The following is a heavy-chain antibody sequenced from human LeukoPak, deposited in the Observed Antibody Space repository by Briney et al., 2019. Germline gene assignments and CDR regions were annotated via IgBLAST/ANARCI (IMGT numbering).Heavy chain of an antibody. CDR2: IYHSGST. CDR3: ASYSSGSDY. J-gene: IGHJ4*02. Sequence: SETLSLTCTVSGGSISSSSYYWGWIRQPPGKGLEWIGSIYHSGSTYYNPSLKSRVTISVDTSKNQFSLKLSSVTAADTAVYYCASYSSGSDYWGQGTLVTVSS. CDR1: GGSISSSSYY. D-gene: IGHD6-19*01. V-gene: IGHV4-39*01.